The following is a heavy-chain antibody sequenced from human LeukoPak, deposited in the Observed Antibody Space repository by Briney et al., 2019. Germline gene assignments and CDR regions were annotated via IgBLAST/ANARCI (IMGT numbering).Heavy chain of an antibody. Sequence: PGGSLRLSCAASGFTFSSYAMHWVRQAPGKGLEWVAVISYDGSNKYYADSVKGRFTISRDNSKNTLYLQMNSLRAEDTAVYYCAKAIGRGAYDYWGQGTLVTVSS. D-gene: IGHD1-26*01. J-gene: IGHJ4*02. CDR3: AKAIGRGAYDY. V-gene: IGHV3-30*04. CDR2: ISYDGSNK. CDR1: GFTFSSYA.